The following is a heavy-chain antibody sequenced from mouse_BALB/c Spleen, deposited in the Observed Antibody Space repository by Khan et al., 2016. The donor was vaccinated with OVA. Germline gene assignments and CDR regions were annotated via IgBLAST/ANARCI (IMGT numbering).Heavy chain of an antibody. CDR3: ARSSYMYDFTY. Sequence: QVQLKQSGPGLVRPSQTLSITCTVSGFSLTTYGVHWVRQSPGKGLEWLGVIRSGGNTDYNAAFISRLSITKDNTKSQAVFKKNSRQADDTAMYYCARSSYMYDFTYWGQGTLVTVSA. D-gene: IGHD2-14*01. J-gene: IGHJ3*01. CDR2: IRSGGNT. CDR1: GFSLTTYG. V-gene: IGHV2-2*01.